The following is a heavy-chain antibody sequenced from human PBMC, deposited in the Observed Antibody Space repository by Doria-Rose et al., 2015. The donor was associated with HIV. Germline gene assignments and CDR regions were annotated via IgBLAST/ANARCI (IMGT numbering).Heavy chain of an antibody. CDR2: TYYTGTS. J-gene: IGHJ4*02. D-gene: IGHD3-3*01. V-gene: IGHV4-31*03. CDR1: GASVSSRGYY. CDR3: ARMGSYRELDY. Sequence: EQLLDSGPGLVKPSETLSLTCSVSGASVSSRGYYWNWIRQVPGKGLESLGYTYYTGTSDYSPSLKSRLNMAVDASKNQFSLKLSFVTVADTAVYYCARMGSYRELDYWGQGAPGIVSA.